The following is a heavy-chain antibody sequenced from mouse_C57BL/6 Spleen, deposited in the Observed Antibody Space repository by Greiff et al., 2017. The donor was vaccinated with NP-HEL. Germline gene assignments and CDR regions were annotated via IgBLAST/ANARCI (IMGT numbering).Heavy chain of an antibody. D-gene: IGHD2-4*01. CDR2: IYPGDGDT. CDR3: ARDYDAWFAY. CDR1: GYAFSSSW. Sequence: VQLQESGPELVKPGASVKISCKASGYAFSSSWMNWVKQRPGKGLEWIGRIYPGDGDTNYNGKFKGKATLTADKSSSTAYIQLSSLTSEDSAVYFCARDYDAWFAYWGQGTLVTVSA. V-gene: IGHV1-82*01. J-gene: IGHJ3*01.